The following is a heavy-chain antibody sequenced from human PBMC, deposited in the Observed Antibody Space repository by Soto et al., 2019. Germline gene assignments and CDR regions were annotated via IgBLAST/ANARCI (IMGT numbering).Heavy chain of an antibody. V-gene: IGHV1-69*08. CDR1: GGTVSSYS. D-gene: IGHD6-13*01. CDR2: IIPILTTS. CDR3: AIAAAATFDC. Sequence: QVQLVQSGAEVKKPGSSVKVSCKASGGTVSSYSISWVRQAPGQGLEWMGRIIPILTTSNYAQKFQGRVTITADTSTNTAYMELRSLRSEDTAVYYCAIAAAATFDCWGQGTLVTVSS. J-gene: IGHJ4*02.